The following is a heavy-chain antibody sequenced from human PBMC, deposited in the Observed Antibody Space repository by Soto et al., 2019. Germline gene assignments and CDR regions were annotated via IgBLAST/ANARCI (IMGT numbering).Heavy chain of an antibody. V-gene: IGHV4-59*01. J-gene: IGHJ3*02. Sequence: QVQLQQSGPGLVKPLETVSLTCTVSGGSLIDDYWNWIRQPPGKGLEWIGYVYYSGSTNYNPSLKRRVTLSVDRSKNQFSLKLSSVTAADTAVYYCARGNDWKSSTFDIWGHGTMVSVSS. CDR2: VYYSGST. D-gene: IGHD2-21*01. CDR1: GGSLIDDY. CDR3: ARGNDWKSSTFDI.